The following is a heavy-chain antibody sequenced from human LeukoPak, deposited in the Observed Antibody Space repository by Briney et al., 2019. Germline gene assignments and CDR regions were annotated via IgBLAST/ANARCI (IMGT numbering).Heavy chain of an antibody. Sequence: QPGGSLRLSCAASGFTFSSYSMSWVRQAPGKGLEWVSYISSSSSTIYYADSVKGRFTISRDNAKNSLYLQMNSLRAEDTAVYYCARGPGAYYYYMDVWGKGTTVTVSS. CDR1: GFTFSSYS. D-gene: IGHD1-26*01. CDR2: ISSSSSTI. V-gene: IGHV3-48*01. J-gene: IGHJ6*03. CDR3: ARGPGAYYYYMDV.